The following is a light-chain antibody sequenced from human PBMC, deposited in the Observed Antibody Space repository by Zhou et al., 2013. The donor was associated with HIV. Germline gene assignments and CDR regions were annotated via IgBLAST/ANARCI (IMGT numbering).Light chain of an antibody. J-gene: IGKJ1*01. CDR3: QKYGSAPRT. V-gene: IGKV1-13*02. CDR1: QDINRA. Sequence: AIRMTQSPSSVSASTGDRVTMTCRASQDINRALAWYQQQPGKAPKLLIYDASTLHHDVPPRFSGSGSGSQFALTISSLQPDDVATYYCQKYGSAPRTFGQGTRVDFK. CDR2: DAS.